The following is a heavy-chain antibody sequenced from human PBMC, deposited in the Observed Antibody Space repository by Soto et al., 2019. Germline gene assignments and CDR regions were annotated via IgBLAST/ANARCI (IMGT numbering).Heavy chain of an antibody. CDR2: IYYIGST. V-gene: IGHV4-31*03. CDR1: GLSINSGVSY. J-gene: IGHJ5*02. CDR3: AREFGAQNWFDP. Sequence: SETLSLTCSVAGLSINSGVSYLGWIRQHPEKGLEWIGYIYYIGSTYYNPSLKSRLSISLDTSKNQFSLKLNSVTAADTAVYYCAREFGAQNWFDPWGQGTLVTVSS. D-gene: IGHD3-10*01.